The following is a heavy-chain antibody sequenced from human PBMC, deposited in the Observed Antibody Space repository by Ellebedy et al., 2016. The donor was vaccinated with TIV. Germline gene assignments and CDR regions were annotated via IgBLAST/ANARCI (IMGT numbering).Heavy chain of an antibody. V-gene: IGHV1-2*02. CDR3: ARRIAVADDFDY. D-gene: IGHD6-19*01. CDR2: INPNSGGT. J-gene: IGHJ4*02. CDR1: GYTFTGYY. Sequence: AASVKVSCKASGYTFTGYYMHWVRQAPGQGLEWMGWINPNSGGTNYAQKFQGRVTMTRDTSISTAYMELRSLRSDDTAVYYCARRIAVADDFDYWGQGTLVTVSS.